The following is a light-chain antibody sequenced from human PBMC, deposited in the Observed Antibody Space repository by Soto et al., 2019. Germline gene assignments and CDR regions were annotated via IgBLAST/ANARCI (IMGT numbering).Light chain of an antibody. Sequence: QSALTQPASVSGSLGQSITISCTETSSDVGGYNYVSWYQQHPGTAPKVMIYDVSNRPLGVSNRFSGSKSGNTASLTISGLQAEDEADYYCSSYKTRSTSYVFGTGTKLTVL. V-gene: IGLV2-14*01. J-gene: IGLJ1*01. CDR1: SSDVGGYNY. CDR2: DVS. CDR3: SSYKTRSTSYV.